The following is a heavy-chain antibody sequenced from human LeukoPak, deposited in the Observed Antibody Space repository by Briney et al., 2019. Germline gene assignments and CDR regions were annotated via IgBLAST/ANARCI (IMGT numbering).Heavy chain of an antibody. CDR1: GFTFSHAW. CDR2: IKSKTDGGTT. Sequence: PGGSLRLSCAASGFTFSHAWMSWVRQAPGKGLEWIGRIKSKTDGGTTDYAAPVKGRFTISRDDSKNTLYLQMNSLKTEDTAVDYCTTPLWFGVIRIEYWGQGTLVTVSS. CDR3: TTPLWFGVIRIEY. J-gene: IGHJ4*02. V-gene: IGHV3-15*01. D-gene: IGHD3-10*01.